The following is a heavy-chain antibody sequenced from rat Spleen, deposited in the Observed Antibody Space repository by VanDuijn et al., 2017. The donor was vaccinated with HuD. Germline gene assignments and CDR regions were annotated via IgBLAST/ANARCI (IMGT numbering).Heavy chain of an antibody. D-gene: IGHD1-6*01. V-gene: IGHV2-43*01. J-gene: IGHJ3*01. CDR1: GFSLTSYH. CDR2: IWTGGST. Sequence: QVQLKESGPGLVQPSQTLSLTCTVSGFSLTSYHVSWVRQPPGKGLEWMGVIWTGGSTDYNSALKSRLSISRDTSKSQVFLKMNSLQTEDTAMYFCAGLLRDFDYWGQGTLVTVSS. CDR3: AGLLRDFDY.